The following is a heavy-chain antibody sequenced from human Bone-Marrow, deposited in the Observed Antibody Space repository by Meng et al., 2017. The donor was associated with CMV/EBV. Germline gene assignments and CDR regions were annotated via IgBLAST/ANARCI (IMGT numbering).Heavy chain of an antibody. V-gene: IGHV1-69*02. CDR1: GGTFSSYT. CDR3: ASFCSSTSCYTRWFDP. Sequence: SVKVSCKASGGTFSSYTISWVRQAPGQGLEWMGWIIPILGIANYAQKFQGRVTITADKSTSTAYMELSSLRSEDTAVYYCASFCSSTSCYTRWFDPWGRGTLVTGSS. J-gene: IGHJ5*02. D-gene: IGHD2-2*02. CDR2: IIPILGIA.